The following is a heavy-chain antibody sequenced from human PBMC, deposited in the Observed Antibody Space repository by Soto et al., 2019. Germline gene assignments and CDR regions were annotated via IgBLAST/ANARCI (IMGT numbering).Heavy chain of an antibody. Sequence: SETLSLTCTVSGGSISSYYWSWIRQPPGKGLEWIGYIYYSGSTNYNPSLKSRVTISVDTSKNQFSLKLSSVTAADTAVYYCARQDWSGKGDYWGQGTLVTVSS. V-gene: IGHV4-59*08. CDR1: GGSISSYY. CDR3: ARQDWSGKGDY. J-gene: IGHJ4*02. D-gene: IGHD3-3*01. CDR2: IYYSGST.